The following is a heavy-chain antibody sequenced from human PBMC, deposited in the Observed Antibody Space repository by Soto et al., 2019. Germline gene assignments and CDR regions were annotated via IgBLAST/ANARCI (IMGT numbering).Heavy chain of an antibody. J-gene: IGHJ6*02. CDR3: ARSQGTSTSLEIYYYYYYGMDD. Sequence: QVQLVQSGAEVKKPGSSVKVSCKASGGTFSSYAISWVRQAPGQGLEWLGGIIPISDTTNYAQKFQGRVTITADEYTSTAYMELSSLRSEATAVYYGARSQGTSTSLEIYYYYYYGMDDWCQGPTVTV. CDR2: IIPISDTT. D-gene: IGHD2-2*01. V-gene: IGHV1-69*01. CDR1: GGTFSSYA.